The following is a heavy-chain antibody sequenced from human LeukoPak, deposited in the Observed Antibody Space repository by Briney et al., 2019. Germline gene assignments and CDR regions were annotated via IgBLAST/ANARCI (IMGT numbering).Heavy chain of an antibody. J-gene: IGHJ4*02. CDR2: INHSGST. V-gene: IGHV4-34*01. D-gene: IGHD5-18*01. CDR1: GGSFSGYY. CDR3: ARDASIQLWDY. Sequence: SETLSLTCAVYGGSFSGYYWSWIRQPPGKGLEWIGEINHSGSTNYNPSLKSRVTISVDTSENQFSLKLSSVTAADTAVYYCARDASIQLWDYWGQGTLVTVSS.